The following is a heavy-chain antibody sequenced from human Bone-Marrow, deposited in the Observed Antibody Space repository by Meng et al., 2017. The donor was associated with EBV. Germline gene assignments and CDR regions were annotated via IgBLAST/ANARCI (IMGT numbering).Heavy chain of an antibody. CDR1: GGTFNSDA. J-gene: IGHJ4*02. V-gene: IGHV1-69*06. D-gene: IGHD3-10*01. Sequence: QVQLVQSGAEVKKPGSSVTVSCKTSGGTFNSDAISWVRQAPEQGLEWMGGLIPMLGAPNLAQKFQDRVTIIADKSTSTHYMELSSLRSDDTAVYYCASESGRGYTPDYWGRGTLVTVSS. CDR2: LIPMLGAP. CDR3: ASESGRGYTPDY.